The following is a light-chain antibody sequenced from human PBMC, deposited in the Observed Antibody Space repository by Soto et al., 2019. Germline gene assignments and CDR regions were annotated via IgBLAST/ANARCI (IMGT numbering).Light chain of an antibody. Sequence: QSVLTQSPSVSGAPGQRVSISCTGTSSNIGAGFDVHWYQQLPATAPKLPIYGNNNRPSGVPDRFSGSKSGTSASLAITGLQAEDEADYYCQSYDTSRSGGSVFGTGTKLTVL. CDR2: GNN. CDR1: SSNIGAGFD. CDR3: QSYDTSRSGGSV. J-gene: IGLJ1*01. V-gene: IGLV1-40*01.